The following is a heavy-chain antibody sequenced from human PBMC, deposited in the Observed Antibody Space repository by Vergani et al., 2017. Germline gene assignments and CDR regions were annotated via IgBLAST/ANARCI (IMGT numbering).Heavy chain of an antibody. V-gene: IGHV3-30*18. Sequence: QVQLVESGGGVVQPGRSLRLSCAASGFTFSSYGMHWVRQAPGKGLEWVAVISYDGSNKYYADSVKGRFTISRDNSKNTLYLQMNSLRAEDTAVYYCAKEPHCSSPSCYGVWYYYYGMDVWGQGTTVTVSS. D-gene: IGHD2-2*01. CDR2: ISYDGSNK. CDR3: AKEPHCSSPSCYGVWYYYYGMDV. J-gene: IGHJ6*02. CDR1: GFTFSSYG.